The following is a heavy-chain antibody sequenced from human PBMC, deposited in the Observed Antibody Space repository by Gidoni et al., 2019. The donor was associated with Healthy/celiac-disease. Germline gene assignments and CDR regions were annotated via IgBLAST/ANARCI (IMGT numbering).Heavy chain of an antibody. Sequence: VQLVVSGGGFVQPGGSLSLSCAASGFPSSRYMLYGVRLAPGRGLEWVAYNRIRNSYIYDADSEKRRFTSSIDNAKNRLKLQLNRMRGDDTAVYYGARDQASRWKWLGANCFDYWGQGTLVTVSS. CDR1: GFPSSRYM. V-gene: IGHV3-48*01. CDR3: ARDQASRWKWLGANCFDY. D-gene: IGHD6-19*01. CDR2: NRIRNSYI. J-gene: IGHJ4*02.